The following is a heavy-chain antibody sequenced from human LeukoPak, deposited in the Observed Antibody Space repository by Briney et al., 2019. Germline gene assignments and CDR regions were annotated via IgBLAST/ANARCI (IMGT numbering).Heavy chain of an antibody. Sequence: PSETLSLTCTVSGGSISSYYWSWIRQPPGKGLEWIGYIYYSGSTNYNPSLKSRVTISVDTSKNQFSLKLSSVTAADTAVYYCARSPYTWMQLPFDYWGQGTLVTVSS. D-gene: IGHD5-18*01. CDR2: IYYSGST. J-gene: IGHJ4*02. CDR1: GGSISSYY. CDR3: ARSPYTWMQLPFDY. V-gene: IGHV4-59*01.